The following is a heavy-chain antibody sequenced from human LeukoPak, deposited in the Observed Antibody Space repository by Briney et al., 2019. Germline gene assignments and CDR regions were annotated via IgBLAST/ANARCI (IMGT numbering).Heavy chain of an antibody. Sequence: GESLKISCKASGYSFSRYWVGWVRQMPGKGLEWMGIIYPGDSDIRYSPSFQGQVTISADKSVSTTYLQWSSLKASDTAMYYCARLNVGVVAKRLDSWGQGTLVTVSS. V-gene: IGHV5-51*01. CDR2: IYPGDSDI. J-gene: IGHJ4*02. CDR3: ARLNVGVVAKRLDS. D-gene: IGHD2-15*01. CDR1: GYSFSRYW.